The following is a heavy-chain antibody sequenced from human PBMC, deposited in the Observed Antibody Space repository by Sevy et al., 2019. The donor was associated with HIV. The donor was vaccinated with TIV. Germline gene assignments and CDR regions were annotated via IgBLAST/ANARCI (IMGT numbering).Heavy chain of an antibody. CDR2: ISSSGSTI. D-gene: IGHD5-18*01. V-gene: IGHV3-11*01. CDR1: GFTFSDYY. J-gene: IGHJ4*02. Sequence: GGSLRLSCAASGFTFSDYYMSWIRQAPGKGLEWVSYISSSGSTIYYADSVKGRFTISRDNAKNSLYLQMNSLGAEDTALYYCAILVDTAMVTGDYWGQGTLVTVSS. CDR3: AILVDTAMVTGDY.